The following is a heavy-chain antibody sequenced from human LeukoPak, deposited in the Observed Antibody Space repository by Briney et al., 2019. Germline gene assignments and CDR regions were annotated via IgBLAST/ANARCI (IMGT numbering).Heavy chain of an antibody. V-gene: IGHV4-59*01. Sequence: SETLSLTCTVPGGSISSYYWSWIRQPPGKGLEWIGYIYYSGSTNYNPSLKSRVTISVDASKNQFSLKLSSVTAADTAVYYCARGMYYYYYMDVWGKGTTVTVSS. CDR3: ARGMYYYYYMDV. CDR1: GGSISSYY. J-gene: IGHJ6*03. CDR2: IYYSGST.